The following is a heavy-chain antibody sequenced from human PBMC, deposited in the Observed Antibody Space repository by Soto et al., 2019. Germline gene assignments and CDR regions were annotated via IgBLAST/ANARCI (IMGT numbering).Heavy chain of an antibody. Sequence: SETLSLTCTVSGGSISSGDYYWSWIRQPPGKGLEWIGYIYYSGSTYYNPSLKSRVTISVDTSKNQFSLKLSSVTAADTAVYYCARVPKVPAAIDYWGQGTLVTVSS. J-gene: IGHJ4*02. CDR1: GGSISSGDYY. CDR3: ARVPKVPAAIDY. D-gene: IGHD2-2*01. V-gene: IGHV4-30-4*01. CDR2: IYYSGST.